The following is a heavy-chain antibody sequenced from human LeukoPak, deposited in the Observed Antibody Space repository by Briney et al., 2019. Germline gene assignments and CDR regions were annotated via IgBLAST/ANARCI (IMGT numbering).Heavy chain of an antibody. CDR2: LSGSGAST. V-gene: IGHV3-23*01. D-gene: IGHD2-15*01. CDR3: AKQKGYCSGGSCYYSDY. Sequence: GGSLRLSCAASGFTFSSYAMSWVRQAPGKGREWVSTLSGSGASTSYADSVKGRFTISRDNSKNTLYLQMNSLRAEDTARYYCAKQKGYCSGGSCYYSDYWGQGTLVTVSS. J-gene: IGHJ4*02. CDR1: GFTFSSYA.